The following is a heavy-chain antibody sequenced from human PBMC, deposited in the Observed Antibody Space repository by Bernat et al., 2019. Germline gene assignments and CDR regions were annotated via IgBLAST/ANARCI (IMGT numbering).Heavy chain of an antibody. CDR1: GYTFSTYW. CDR2: IDPSDSYT. CDR3: ARHRTTVSSIYWHFDL. J-gene: IGHJ2*01. Sequence: EVQLVQSGAEVKKPGESLRISCQGSGYTFSTYWITWVRQVPGKGLEWMGRIDPSDSYTNYNPSFQGHVTISADRSISAAFLQWGSLKASDTAIYYCARHRTTVSSIYWHFDLWGRGTLVTVSS. D-gene: IGHD3-3*02. V-gene: IGHV5-10-1*03.